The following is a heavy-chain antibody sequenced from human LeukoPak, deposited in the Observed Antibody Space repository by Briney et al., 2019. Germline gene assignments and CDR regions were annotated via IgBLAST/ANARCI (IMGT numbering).Heavy chain of an antibody. CDR3: ARDLMITFGGVE. Sequence: ASVKVSCKASGYSFADYYMHSVRQAPGQGLEWMGWIKPNSGDTRSAQKFQGRVTMTRDTSISTAYMELSSLRYDDTAVYYCARDLMITFGGVEWGQGTLVTVSS. D-gene: IGHD3-16*01. V-gene: IGHV1-2*02. J-gene: IGHJ4*02. CDR2: IKPNSGDT. CDR1: GYSFADYY.